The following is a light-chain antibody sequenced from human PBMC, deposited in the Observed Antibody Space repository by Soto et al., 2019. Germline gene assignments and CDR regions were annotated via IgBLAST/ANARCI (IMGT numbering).Light chain of an antibody. CDR2: KDS. CDR1: VLAKKY. CDR3: YSATETFVV. J-gene: IGLJ2*01. Sequence: SYELTQPSSVSVSPGQTVRITCSGDVLAKKYARWFQQKPGQAPVLVIYKDSERPSGIPDRFSGSSSGTTVTLTISGAQVEDEADYYCYSATETFVVFGGGTKLTVL. V-gene: IGLV3-27*01.